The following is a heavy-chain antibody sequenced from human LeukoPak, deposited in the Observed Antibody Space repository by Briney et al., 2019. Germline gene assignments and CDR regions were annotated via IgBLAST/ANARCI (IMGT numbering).Heavy chain of an antibody. CDR1: GYTLTELS. J-gene: IGHJ4*02. CDR3: ATTRNIVVVPAAMNY. Sequence: GASVRVSCKVSGYTLTELSMHWVRQAPGKGLEWMGSFDPEDGETIYAQKFQGRVTMTEDTSTDTAYMELSSLRSEDTAVYYCATTRNIVVVPAAMNYWGQGTLVTVSS. CDR2: FDPEDGET. V-gene: IGHV1-24*01. D-gene: IGHD2-2*01.